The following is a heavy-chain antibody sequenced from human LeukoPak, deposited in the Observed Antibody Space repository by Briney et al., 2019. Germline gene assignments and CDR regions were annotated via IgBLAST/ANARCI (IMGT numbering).Heavy chain of an antibody. CDR2: ISANTGKT. CDR3: AKVAGDRMDY. CDR1: VYTFATYG. Sequence: ASVTVSYTASVYTFATYGFCWVRQAPGHGLEWMGWISANTGKTDYAQRYQGRVTLTTDTSASTAYMELRSLRPDDTAVYYCAKVAGDRMDYWGQGTLVTVSS. D-gene: IGHD6-13*01. J-gene: IGHJ4*02. V-gene: IGHV1-18*01.